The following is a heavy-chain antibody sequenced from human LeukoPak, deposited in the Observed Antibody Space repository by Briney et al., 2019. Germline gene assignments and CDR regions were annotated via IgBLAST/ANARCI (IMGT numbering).Heavy chain of an antibody. V-gene: IGHV3-53*01. Sequence: GGSLRLSCAASGFTFSSYSMNWVRQAPGKGLEWVSFIYSDNTHYSGSVKGRFTISRDNSKNTLYLQMNSLRAEDTAVYYCARRAGAYSHPYDYWGQGTLVTVSS. J-gene: IGHJ4*02. CDR1: GFTFSSYS. CDR2: IYSDNT. CDR3: ARRAGAYSHPYDY. D-gene: IGHD4/OR15-4a*01.